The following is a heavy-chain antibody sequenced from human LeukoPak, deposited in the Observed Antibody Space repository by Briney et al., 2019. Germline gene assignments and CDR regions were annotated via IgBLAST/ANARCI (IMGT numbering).Heavy chain of an antibody. D-gene: IGHD3-3*01. CDR3: ASWSPSDAFDI. Sequence: SPGGSLRLPCAASGFTFSSYSMNWVRQAPGKGLEWVSSISSSSSYIYYADSVKGRFTISRDNAKNTLYLQMNSLRAEDTAVYYCASWSPSDAFDIWGQGTMVTVSS. CDR2: ISSSSSYI. J-gene: IGHJ3*02. CDR1: GFTFSSYS. V-gene: IGHV3-21*01.